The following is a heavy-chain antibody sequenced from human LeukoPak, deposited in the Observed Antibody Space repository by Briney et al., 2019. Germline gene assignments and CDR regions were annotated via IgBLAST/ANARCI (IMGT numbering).Heavy chain of an antibody. CDR1: GFTFSSYA. Sequence: GGSLRLSCAASGFTFSSYAMSWVRQAPGKGLEWVSAISGSGGSTYYADSVKGRFTISRDNSKNTLYLQMNSLRAEDTAVYYCAKDGWSWGLPYYFDYWGQGTLVTVSS. V-gene: IGHV3-23*01. D-gene: IGHD3-10*01. CDR3: AKDGWSWGLPYYFDY. J-gene: IGHJ4*02. CDR2: ISGSGGST.